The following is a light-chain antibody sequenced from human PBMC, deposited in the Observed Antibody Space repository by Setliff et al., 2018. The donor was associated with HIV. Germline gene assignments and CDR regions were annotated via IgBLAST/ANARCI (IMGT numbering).Light chain of an antibody. Sequence: QAVVTQEASLTVSPGGTVTLTCGSSTGPVTSGHYPYWLQQRPGQAPMTLIYDTRHKHSWTPARFSGSLLGDVAALLLSGAQPDDEGVYYCLLSYHGARVFGGGTKVTVL. CDR3: LLSYHGARV. CDR2: DTR. CDR1: TGPVTSGHY. J-gene: IGLJ3*02. V-gene: IGLV7-46*01.